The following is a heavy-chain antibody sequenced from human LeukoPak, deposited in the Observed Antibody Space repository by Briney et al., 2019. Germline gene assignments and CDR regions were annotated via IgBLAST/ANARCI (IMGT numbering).Heavy chain of an antibody. V-gene: IGHV3-7*01. CDR2: IKQDESEK. CDR1: GFTFSGYW. J-gene: IGHJ4*02. D-gene: IGHD1-26*01. CDR3: ARDKAVGPTLLDY. Sequence: GGSLRLSCAASGFTFSGYWMSWVRQAPGKGPEWVANIKQDESEKYYVDSVKGQFTISRDNAKNSLYLQMNSLRAEDTAVYYCARDKAVGPTLLDYWGQGTLVTVSS.